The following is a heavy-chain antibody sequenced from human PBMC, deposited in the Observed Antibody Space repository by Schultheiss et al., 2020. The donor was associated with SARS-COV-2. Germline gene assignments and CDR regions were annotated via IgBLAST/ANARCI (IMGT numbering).Heavy chain of an antibody. CDR2: MYPGGSDS. V-gene: IGHV5-51*01. Sequence: GGSLRLSCKGSGYSFTNYWIAWVRQMPGKGLEWMGIMYPGGSDSRYSPSFQGQVTISADKSISTAYLQWSSLKASDTAMYYCARTPMRAADKSGWFDPWGQGTLVTVSS. CDR3: ARTPMRAADKSGWFDP. J-gene: IGHJ5*02. D-gene: IGHD6-13*01. CDR1: GYSFTNYW.